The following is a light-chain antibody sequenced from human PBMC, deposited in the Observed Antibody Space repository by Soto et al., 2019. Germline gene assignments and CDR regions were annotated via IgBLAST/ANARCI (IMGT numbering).Light chain of an antibody. CDR3: SSYTSSSTVV. CDR2: EVS. CDR1: SSDVGGYNY. V-gene: IGLV2-14*01. J-gene: IGLJ1*01. Sequence: QSVLAQPASVSGSPGQSITISCTGTSSDVGGYNYVSWYQQHPGKAPRLMIYEVSNRPSGVSNRFSGSKSGNPASLTISGLQAEDEADYYCSSYTSSSTVVFGTGTKVTVL.